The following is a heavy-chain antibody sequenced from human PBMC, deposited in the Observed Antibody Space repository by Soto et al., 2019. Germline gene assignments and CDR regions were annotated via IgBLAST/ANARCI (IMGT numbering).Heavy chain of an antibody. CDR3: ARSAVYYSNTDCLSYYHVLDV. J-gene: IGHJ6*02. CDR2: SNYSGST. CDR1: GGSVSSGSYH. Sequence: SETLSLTCIVSGGSVSSGSYHWSWILQPPGKGLEWIGYSNYSGSTDYNPSLKSRVTISVDTSQNKFSLNLSTVTAADPAVYYCARSAVYYSNTDCLSYYHVLDVWGQGTKVTVSS. D-gene: IGHD2-2*01. V-gene: IGHV4-61*01.